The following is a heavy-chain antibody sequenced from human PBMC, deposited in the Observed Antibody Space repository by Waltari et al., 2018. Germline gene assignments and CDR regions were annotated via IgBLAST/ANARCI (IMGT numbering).Heavy chain of an antibody. CDR1: GGSFSGYY. D-gene: IGHD6-19*01. CDR3: ARENSRYSSGWYRDY. CDR2: INPSGST. J-gene: IGHJ4*02. V-gene: IGHV4-34*01. Sequence: QVQLQQWGAGLLKPSETLSLTCAVYGGSFSGYYWSWIRQPPGKGLEWIGEINPSGSTNYNPSLKSRVTISVDTSKNQFSLKLSSVTAADTAVYYCARENSRYSSGWYRDYWGQGTLVTVSS.